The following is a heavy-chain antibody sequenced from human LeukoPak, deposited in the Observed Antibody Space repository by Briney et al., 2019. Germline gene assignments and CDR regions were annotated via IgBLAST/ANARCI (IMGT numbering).Heavy chain of an antibody. CDR1: GYTFTGYY. Sequence: GASVKVSCKASGYTFTGYYMHWVRQAPGQGLEWMGWINPNSGGTNYAQKFQGRVTMTRDTSISIAYMELSRLRSDDTAAYYCARDRFSAAGTVSYIDYWGQGTLVTVSS. CDR3: ARDRFSAAGTVSYIDY. J-gene: IGHJ4*02. CDR2: INPNSGGT. D-gene: IGHD6-13*01. V-gene: IGHV1-2*02.